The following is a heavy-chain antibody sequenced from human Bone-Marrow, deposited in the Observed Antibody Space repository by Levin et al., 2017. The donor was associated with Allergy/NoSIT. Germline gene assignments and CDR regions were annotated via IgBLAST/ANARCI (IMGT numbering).Heavy chain of an antibody. J-gene: IGHJ5*02. D-gene: IGHD3-22*01. Sequence: SQTLSLTCAISGDSVSSTSAAWNWIRQSPSRGLEWLGRTNYKARWYSDYAVSVKGRISITFDTSKNQVSLQLNSVTPDDTAVYYCVRDYSDGYYWFDPWGQGTMVTVSS. V-gene: IGHV6-1*01. CDR3: VRDYSDGYYWFDP. CDR1: GDSVSSTSAA. CDR2: TNYKARWYS.